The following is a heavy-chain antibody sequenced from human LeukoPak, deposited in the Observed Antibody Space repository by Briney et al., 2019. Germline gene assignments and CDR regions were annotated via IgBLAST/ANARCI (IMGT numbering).Heavy chain of an antibody. J-gene: IGHJ4*02. Sequence: PGGSLRLSCAASGFTFRNYAMYWVRQAPGKGLEWVSAISSSDANTYYADSVKGRFTISRDNAKNSLYLQMNSLRAEDTAVYYCARDRSSWEPETDYWGQGTLVTVSS. V-gene: IGHV3-21*01. CDR3: ARDRSSWEPETDY. D-gene: IGHD6-13*01. CDR2: ISSSDANT. CDR1: GFTFRNYA.